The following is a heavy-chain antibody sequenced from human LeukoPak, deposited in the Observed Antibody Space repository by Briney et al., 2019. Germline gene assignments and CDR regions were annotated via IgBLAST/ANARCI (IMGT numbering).Heavy chain of an antibody. V-gene: IGHV4-38-2*02. CDR1: GYSISSGYY. CDR3: ARGRIKIGYCSGGSCYYWFDP. D-gene: IGHD2-15*01. CDR2: IDHSGST. J-gene: IGHJ5*02. Sequence: SETLSLTCTVSGYSISSGYYWGWIRQPPGKGLEWTGSIDHSGSTYYNPSLKSRITISVDTSKNQFSLKLSSVTVADTAVYYCARGRIKIGYCSGGSCYYWFDPWGQGTLVTVSS.